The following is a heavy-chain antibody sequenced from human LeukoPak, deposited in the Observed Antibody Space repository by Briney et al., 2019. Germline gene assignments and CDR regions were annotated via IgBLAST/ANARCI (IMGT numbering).Heavy chain of an antibody. Sequence: PSETLSLTCTASGGSISSYYWSWIRQPPGKGLEWIGYIYYSGSTNYNPSLKSRVTISVDTSKNQFSLKLSSVTAADTAVYYCARLSYYDSSGYYGTHYYYYGMDVWGQGTTVTVSS. CDR1: GGSISSYY. J-gene: IGHJ6*02. CDR3: ARLSYYDSSGYYGTHYYYYGMDV. D-gene: IGHD3-22*01. V-gene: IGHV4-59*08. CDR2: IYYSGST.